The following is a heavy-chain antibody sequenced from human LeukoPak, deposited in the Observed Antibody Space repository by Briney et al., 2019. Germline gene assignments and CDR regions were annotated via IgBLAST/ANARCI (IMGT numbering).Heavy chain of an antibody. Sequence: PSQTLSLTCTVSGGSISSYYWSWIRQPAGKGLEWIGRIYTSGSTNYNASLKSRVSMSVDTSKNQFSLKLSSVTAADTAVFYCARENSGSYREFDYWGQGTLVTVSS. CDR1: GGSISSYY. J-gene: IGHJ4*02. V-gene: IGHV4-4*07. D-gene: IGHD1-26*01. CDR3: ARENSGSYREFDY. CDR2: IYTSGST.